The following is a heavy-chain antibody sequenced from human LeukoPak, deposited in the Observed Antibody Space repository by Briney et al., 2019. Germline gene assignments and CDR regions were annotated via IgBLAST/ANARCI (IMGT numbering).Heavy chain of an antibody. V-gene: IGHV4-59*01. CDR3: AREYYYDSSGYYFFDY. CDR2: IYYSGST. J-gene: IGHJ4*02. Sequence: SETLSLTCTVSGGSISRYYWSWIRQPPGKGLEWIGYIYYSGSTNYNPSLKSRVTISVDTSKNQFSLKLSSVTAADTAVYYCAREYYYDSSGYYFFDYWGQGTLVTVSS. CDR1: GGSISRYY. D-gene: IGHD3-22*01.